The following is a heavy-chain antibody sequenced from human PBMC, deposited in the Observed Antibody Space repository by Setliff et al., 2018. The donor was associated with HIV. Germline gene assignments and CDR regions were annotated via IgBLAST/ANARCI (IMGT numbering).Heavy chain of an antibody. Sequence: PSETLSLTCTVSGGSNCGDYWSWIRQPPGKGLEWIGYIHTSGRTNYNYPFKTRATISRDTSKNQFSLRLSSVTATDTAMYYCARHPREETQRNYKFDSWGQGTLVTVSS. D-gene: IGHD1-7*01. V-gene: IGHV4-4*09. CDR3: ARHPREETQRNYKFDS. J-gene: IGHJ4*02. CDR1: GGSNCGDY. CDR2: IHTSGRT.